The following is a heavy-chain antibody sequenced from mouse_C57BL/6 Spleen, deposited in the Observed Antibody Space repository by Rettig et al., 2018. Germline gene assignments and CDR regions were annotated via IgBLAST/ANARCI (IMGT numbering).Heavy chain of an antibody. J-gene: IGHJ4*01. CDR2: IHPNSGST. CDR1: FTSYW. CDR3: ARDYDGDYYAMDY. D-gene: IGHD2-4*01. Sequence: FTSYWMHWVKQRPGQGLEWIGMIHPNSGSTNYNEKFKSKATLTVDKSSSTAYMQLSSLTSEDSAVYYCARDYDGDYYAMDYWGQGTSVTVSS. V-gene: IGHV1-64*01.